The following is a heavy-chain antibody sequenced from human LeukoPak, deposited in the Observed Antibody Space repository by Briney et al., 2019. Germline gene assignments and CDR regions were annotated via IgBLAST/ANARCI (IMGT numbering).Heavy chain of an antibody. V-gene: IGHV3-30-3*01. D-gene: IGHD3-10*01. CDR3: ARARGMVPQYFQH. CDR1: GFTFSSYA. CDR2: ISYDGSNK. Sequence: GGSLRLSCAASGFTFSSYAMHWVRQAPGKGLEWVAVISYDGSNKYYADSVKGRFTISRDNSKNTLYLQMNSLRAEDTAVYYCARARGMVPQYFQHWGQGTLVTVSS. J-gene: IGHJ1*01.